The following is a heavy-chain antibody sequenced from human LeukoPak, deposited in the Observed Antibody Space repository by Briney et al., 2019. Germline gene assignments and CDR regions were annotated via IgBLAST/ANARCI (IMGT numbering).Heavy chain of an antibody. Sequence: SETLSLTCTVSGGSISSYYWSWIRQPPGKGLEWIGYIYYSGSTNYNPSLKSRVTISVDTSKNQFSLKLSSVTAADTAVYYCARKSGGVVPFDYWGQGTLVTVSS. CDR3: ARKSGGVVPFDY. D-gene: IGHD3-3*01. J-gene: IGHJ4*02. V-gene: IGHV4-59*01. CDR1: GGSISSYY. CDR2: IYYSGST.